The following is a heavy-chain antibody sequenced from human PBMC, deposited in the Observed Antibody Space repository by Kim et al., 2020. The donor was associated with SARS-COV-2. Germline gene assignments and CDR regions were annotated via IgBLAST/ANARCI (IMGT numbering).Heavy chain of an antibody. Sequence: GGSLRLSCAASGFTFSSYGMHWVRQAPGKGLEWVAVISYDGSNKYYADSVKGRFTISRDNSKNTLYLQMNSLRAEDTAVYYCARDTGSSWYFHSGFDPWGQGTLVTVSS. D-gene: IGHD6-13*01. CDR1: GFTFSSYG. CDR3: ARDTGSSWYFHSGFDP. J-gene: IGHJ5*02. V-gene: IGHV3-33*05. CDR2: ISYDGSNK.